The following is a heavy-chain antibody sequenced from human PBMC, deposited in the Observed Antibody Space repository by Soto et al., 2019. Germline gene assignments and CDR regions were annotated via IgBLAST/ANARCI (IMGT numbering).Heavy chain of an antibody. Sequence: PSETLSLTCAVSGGSISSNNLWSWVRQPPGKGLEWIGYIYYSGTTNYNPSLKSRVTIALDTSKNQFSLKLSSVTAADTAVYYCARGNYYGMDVWGQGTTVTVSS. D-gene: IGHD3-10*01. CDR3: ARGNYYGMDV. CDR1: GGSISSNNL. CDR2: IYYSGTT. J-gene: IGHJ6*02. V-gene: IGHV4-4*02.